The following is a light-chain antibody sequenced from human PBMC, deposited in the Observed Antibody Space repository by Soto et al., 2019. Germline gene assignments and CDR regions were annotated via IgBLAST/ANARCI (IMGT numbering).Light chain of an antibody. J-gene: IGKJ1*01. CDR2: WAT. CDR1: QSVLYRPTNRHC. V-gene: IGKV4-1*01. Sequence: DIVMTQSPDSLAVSLGDRATINCESSQSVLYRPTNRHCLAWYQQKPGQPPKLLIYWATIRESGVPDRFSGSGSGTDFTLSISDLQAEDVAVYFCQQYCDTPWTFGRGTKVEI. CDR3: QQYCDTPWT.